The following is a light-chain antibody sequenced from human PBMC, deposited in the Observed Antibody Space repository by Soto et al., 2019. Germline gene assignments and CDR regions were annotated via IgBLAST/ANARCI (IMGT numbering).Light chain of an antibody. J-gene: IGKJ3*01. Sequence: EIVLTQSPATLSLSPGERATLSCRASQSVSSYLSWYQQKPGQATRLLIYDASNRATGIPARFSGSGSGTDFTLTISSLEPEDFAVYYCQQRINWPPGTFGPGTKVDIK. CDR3: QQRINWPPGT. V-gene: IGKV3-11*01. CDR1: QSVSSY. CDR2: DAS.